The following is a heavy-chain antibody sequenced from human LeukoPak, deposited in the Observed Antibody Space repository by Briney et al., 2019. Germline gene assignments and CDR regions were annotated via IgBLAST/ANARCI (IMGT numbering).Heavy chain of an antibody. CDR1: GFTFSSYG. D-gene: IGHD5-18*01. V-gene: IGHV3-33*01. CDR2: IWYDGSNK. Sequence: PGGSLRLSCAASGFTFSSYGMHWVRQAPGKGLEWVAVIWYDGSNKYYADSVKGRFTISRDNSKNTLYLQMNSLRAEDTAVYYCARSPKSHSSLSWIQLWSPHYYYGMDVWGQGTTVTVSS. J-gene: IGHJ6*02. CDR3: ARSPKSHSSLSWIQLWSPHYYYGMDV.